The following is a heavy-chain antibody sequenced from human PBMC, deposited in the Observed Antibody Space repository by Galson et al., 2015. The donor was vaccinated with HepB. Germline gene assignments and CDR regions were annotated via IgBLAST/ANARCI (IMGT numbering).Heavy chain of an antibody. D-gene: IGHD3-16*01. J-gene: IGHJ4*02. Sequence: SLRLSCAASGFTVSSNYMSWVRQAPGKGLEWVSVIYSGGSTYYADSVKGRFTISRDNSKNTLYLQMNSLRAEDTAVYYCASDGDYVWGNYYWGQGTLVTVSS. CDR3: ASDGDYVWGNYY. V-gene: IGHV3-66*01. CDR1: GFTVSSNY. CDR2: IYSGGST.